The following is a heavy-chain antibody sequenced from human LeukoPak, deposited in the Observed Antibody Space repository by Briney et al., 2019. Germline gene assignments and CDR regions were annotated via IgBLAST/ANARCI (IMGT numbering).Heavy chain of an antibody. D-gene: IGHD1-26*01. J-gene: IGHJ4*02. V-gene: IGHV1-69*13. CDR2: IIPIFGTA. CDR3: ARSVVGATVAYFDY. CDR1: GGTFSSYA. Sequence: ASVTVSCKASGGTFSSYAISWVRQAPGQGLEWMGGIIPIFGTANYAQKFQGRVTITADESTSTAYMELSSLRSEDTAVYYCARSVVGATVAYFDYWGQGTLVTVSS.